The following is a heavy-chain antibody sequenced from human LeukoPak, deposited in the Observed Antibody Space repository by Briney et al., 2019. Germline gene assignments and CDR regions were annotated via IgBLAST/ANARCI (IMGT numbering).Heavy chain of an antibody. V-gene: IGHV3-30*04. Sequence: GGSLRLSCAGSGCTFSSYAMHWVRQAPGKGLEWVAVISYDGSNKYYADSVKGRFTISRDNSKNTLYLQMNSLRAEDTAVYYCARASVRYFDWLGLFSFDYWGQGTLVTVSS. CDR2: ISYDGSNK. D-gene: IGHD3-9*01. J-gene: IGHJ4*02. CDR3: ARASVRYFDWLGLFSFDY. CDR1: GCTFSSYA.